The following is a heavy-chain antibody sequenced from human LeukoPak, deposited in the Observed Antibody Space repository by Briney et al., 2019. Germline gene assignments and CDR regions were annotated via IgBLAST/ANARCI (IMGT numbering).Heavy chain of an antibody. J-gene: IGHJ6*03. CDR3: AKRSADKYYYYLDV. CDR1: GFTFNTYV. V-gene: IGHV3-23*01. Sequence: GGSLRLSCAGSGFTFNTYVMTWVRQAPGKGLEWVAAISGSGGTTYYADSVKGRFTISRDNSNNTLFVQMDSLRAEDTAVYYCAKRSADKYYYYLDVWGKGTTVTVSS. CDR2: ISGSGGTT.